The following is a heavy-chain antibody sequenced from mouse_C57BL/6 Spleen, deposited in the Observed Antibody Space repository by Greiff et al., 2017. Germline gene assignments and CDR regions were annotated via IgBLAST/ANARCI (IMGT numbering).Heavy chain of an antibody. J-gene: IGHJ1*03. CDR3: ARLGSPSWYCDV. CDR1: GFNIKDYY. D-gene: IGHD4-1*01. V-gene: IGHV14-2*01. CDR2: IDPEDGET. Sequence: EVKLMESGAELVKPGASVKLSCTASGFNIKDYYMHWVKQRTEQGLEWIGRIDPEDGETKYAPKFPGKATITADTSSNTAYLQLSSLTSEDTAVYCCARLGSPSWYCDVWGTGTTVTVSS.